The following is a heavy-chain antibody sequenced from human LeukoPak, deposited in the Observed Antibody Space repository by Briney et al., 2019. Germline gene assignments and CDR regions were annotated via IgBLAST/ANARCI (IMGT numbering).Heavy chain of an antibody. V-gene: IGHV4-59*12. J-gene: IGHJ4*02. CDR2: YSGST. D-gene: IGHD4-17*01. CDR1: GGSISSYY. CDR3: AREREGPYGYLDY. Sequence: SETLSLTCTVSGGSISSYYWSWIRQPPGKGLEWIGYYSGSTHYNPSLKSRVTISVDTSKNQFSLKLSSVTAADTAVYYCAREREGPYGYLDYWGQGILVTVSS.